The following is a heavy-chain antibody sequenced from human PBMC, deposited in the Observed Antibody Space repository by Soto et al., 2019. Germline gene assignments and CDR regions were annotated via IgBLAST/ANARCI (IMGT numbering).Heavy chain of an antibody. J-gene: IGHJ4*02. CDR2: ISDSGSS. CDR1: GGSISSGGFY. Sequence: QVQLQESGPGLVKPSQTLTLTCTVSGGSISSGGFYWSWIRQHPGKGLEWIGHISDSGSSYYNPYLESRVTISVDTSKNQFSLKLSAVTAADTAVYFCARTTFYDIFTAYYSLFDYWGQGTLVTVSS. CDR3: ARTTFYDIFTAYYSLFDY. V-gene: IGHV4-31*03. D-gene: IGHD3-9*01.